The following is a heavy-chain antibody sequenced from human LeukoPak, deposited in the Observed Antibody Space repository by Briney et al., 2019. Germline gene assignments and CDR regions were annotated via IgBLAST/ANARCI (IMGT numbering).Heavy chain of an antibody. D-gene: IGHD6-6*01. V-gene: IGHV4-34*01. J-gene: IGHJ4*02. Sequence: PSETLSLTCAVYGGSFSGYYWSWIRQPPGKGLEWIGEINHSGSTYYNPSLKSRVTISVDTSKNQFSLKLSSVTAADTAVYYCARHIQQLVNRPFDYWGQGTLVTVSS. CDR2: INHSGST. CDR1: GGSFSGYY. CDR3: ARHIQQLVNRPFDY.